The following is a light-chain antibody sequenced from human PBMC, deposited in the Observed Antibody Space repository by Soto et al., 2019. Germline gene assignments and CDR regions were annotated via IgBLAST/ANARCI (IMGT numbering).Light chain of an antibody. V-gene: IGKV1-39*01. CDR3: QQSYSTPRT. CDR1: QSISSY. J-gene: IGKJ1*01. CDR2: AAS. Sequence: DIQMTQSPSSLSASVGDGVTMTCRASQSISSYLNWYQQKPGKAPKLLIYAASSLQSGVPSRFSGSGSGTDFTLTISSLQPEDFATYYCQQSYSTPRTFGQGTKVEIK.